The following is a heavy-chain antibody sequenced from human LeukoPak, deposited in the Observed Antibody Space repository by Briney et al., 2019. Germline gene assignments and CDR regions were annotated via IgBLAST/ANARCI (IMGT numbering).Heavy chain of an antibody. CDR1: GYTFTAYY. V-gene: IGHV1-2*02. CDR3: ARGDIYWDY. D-gene: IGHD2-15*01. CDR2: LNPNSGGT. J-gene: IGHJ4*02. Sequence: GAAVKVSCKASGYTFTAYYLHWVRQAPGQGLEWMGWLNPNSGGTNYAQKFQGRVTMIRDTSISTVYMELSRLRSDDTAMYYCARGDIYWDYWGQGTQVSVSS.